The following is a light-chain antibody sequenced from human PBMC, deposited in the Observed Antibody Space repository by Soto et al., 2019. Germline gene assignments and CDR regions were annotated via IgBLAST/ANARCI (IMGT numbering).Light chain of an antibody. V-gene: IGKV3-15*01. Sequence: EIVMTQSPATLSVSPGERATLSCRASQSVSSNLAWYQHKPGQAPRLLIYGASTRATGIQARFSGSGSGTEFTLTISSLQSEDFAVYYCQQYNNWGTFGQGTKVEIK. CDR3: QQYNNWGT. CDR1: QSVSSN. J-gene: IGKJ1*01. CDR2: GAS.